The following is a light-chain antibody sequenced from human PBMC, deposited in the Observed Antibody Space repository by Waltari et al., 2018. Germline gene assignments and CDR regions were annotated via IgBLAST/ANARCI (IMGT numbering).Light chain of an antibody. V-gene: IGKV1-39*01. CDR1: QSISSS. J-gene: IGKJ3*01. CDR2: EAS. Sequence: DIQMTQSPSSLSASVGDRVTITCRASQSISSSLNWYQQKPGKAPKLLIYEASSLQSGVPSRFSGSGSGTDFTLTSSSLQPEDFATYYCQQSSSTPVTFGPGTKVDIK. CDR3: QQSSSTPVT.